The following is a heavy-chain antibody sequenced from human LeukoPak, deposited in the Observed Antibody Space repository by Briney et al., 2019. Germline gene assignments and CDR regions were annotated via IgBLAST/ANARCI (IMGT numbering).Heavy chain of an antibody. CDR1: NYPITIDYY. V-gene: IGHV4-38-2*01. Sequence: SETLSLTCAVSNYPITIDYYWVWIRQPPGQGLEWIGQIFHSGIAHYNPSLKSRVTMSVDTSRSQFSVNLNSVTAADTAVYFCGRAGFGTAYNRFYYYMDVWGKGTTVTVSS. CDR2: IFHSGIA. CDR3: GRAGFGTAYNRFYYYMDV. J-gene: IGHJ6*03. D-gene: IGHD3-16*01.